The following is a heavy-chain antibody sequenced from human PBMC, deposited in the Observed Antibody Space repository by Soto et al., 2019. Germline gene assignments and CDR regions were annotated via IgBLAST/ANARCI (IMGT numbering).Heavy chain of an antibody. D-gene: IGHD5-12*01. J-gene: IGHJ4*02. V-gene: IGHV4-4*07. CDR2: IFSSGST. Sequence: SETLSLTCTVSGGSINTYYWGWVRQPAGKGLEWIGRIFSSGSTSFNPSLKSRVAMSVDTSKNHFSLNLSSVTAADTAVYYCARDGSYSAYHFEHGLPLWAFDFWGQGALVTSPQ. CDR3: ARDGSYSAYHFEHGLPLWAFDF. CDR1: GGSINTYY.